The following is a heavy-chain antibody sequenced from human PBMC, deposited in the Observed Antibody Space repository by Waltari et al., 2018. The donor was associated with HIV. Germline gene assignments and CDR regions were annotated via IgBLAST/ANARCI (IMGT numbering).Heavy chain of an antibody. D-gene: IGHD3-9*01. CDR1: GASISSGGYY. J-gene: IGHJ3*02. CDR2: IFYSGDT. CDR3: ARVEGGIRYDSVTAYHWVGAFDM. V-gene: IGHV4-31*03. Sequence: QVQLQESGPGLVTPSQTLSLNFTVSGASISSGGYYWSWIRQPPGEGLEWVGHIFYSGDTHYSPSLKSRATISIDTSKSQFALQLTSVTAADTAVYYCARVEGGIRYDSVTAYHWVGAFDMWGQGTMVTVFS.